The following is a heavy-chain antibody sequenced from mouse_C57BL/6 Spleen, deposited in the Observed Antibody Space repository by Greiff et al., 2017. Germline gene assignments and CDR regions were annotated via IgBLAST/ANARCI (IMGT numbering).Heavy chain of an antibody. J-gene: IGHJ1*03. Sequence: LEESGAELVRPGTSVKMSCKASGYTFTNYWIGWAKQRPGHGLEWIGDIYPGGGYTNYNEKFKGKATLTADKSSSTAYMQFSSLTSEDSAIYYCARYSNSYWYFDVWGTGTTVTVSS. CDR1: GYTFTNYW. V-gene: IGHV1-63*01. CDR3: ARYSNSYWYFDV. D-gene: IGHD2-5*01. CDR2: IYPGGGYT.